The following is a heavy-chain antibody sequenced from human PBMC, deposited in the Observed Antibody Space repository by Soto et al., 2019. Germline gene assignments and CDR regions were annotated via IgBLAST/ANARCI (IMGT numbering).Heavy chain of an antibody. CDR3: VRWDSGNPEN. V-gene: IGHV3-72*01. D-gene: IGHD1-26*01. J-gene: IGHJ4*02. Sequence: EVQLVESGGGLVQPGGSLRLSCVVSGFTLSDHYIDWVRQAPGKGLEWVGRTKNKAQRYTTEYAGSVKGRFTISRDDSENSGYLQMNSLKTEDTAVYYCVRWDSGNPENWGQGTLVTVSS. CDR1: GFTLSDHY. CDR2: TKNKAQRYTT.